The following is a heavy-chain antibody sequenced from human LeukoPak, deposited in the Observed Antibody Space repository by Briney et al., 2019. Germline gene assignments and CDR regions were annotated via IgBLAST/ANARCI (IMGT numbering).Heavy chain of an antibody. J-gene: IGHJ5*02. D-gene: IGHD1-14*01. CDR2: IIPIFGTA. V-gene: IGHV1-69*01. CDR1: GFTFSSYA. Sequence: SCAASGFTFSSYAISWVRQAPGQGLEWMGGIIPIFGTANYAQKFQGRVTITADESTSTAYMELSSLRSEDTAVYYCARDVRFNNKQINWFDPWGQGTLVTVSS. CDR3: ARDVRFNNKQINWFDP.